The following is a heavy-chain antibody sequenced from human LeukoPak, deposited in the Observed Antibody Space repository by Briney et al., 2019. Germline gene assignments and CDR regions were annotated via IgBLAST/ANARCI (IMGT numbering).Heavy chain of an antibody. D-gene: IGHD6-13*01. Sequence: KPSETLSLTCTVSGGSISSYYWSWIRQPPGKGLEWIGYIYYSGSTNYNPSLKSRVTISVDTSKNQFSLKLSSVTAADTAVYYCARGREGSSSWYLGPYYYYGMDVWGQGTTVTVSS. V-gene: IGHV4-59*01. J-gene: IGHJ6*02. CDR3: ARGREGSSSWYLGPYYYYGMDV. CDR2: IYYSGST. CDR1: GGSISSYY.